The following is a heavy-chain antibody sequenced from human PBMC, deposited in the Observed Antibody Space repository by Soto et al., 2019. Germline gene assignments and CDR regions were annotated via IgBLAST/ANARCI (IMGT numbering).Heavy chain of an antibody. V-gene: IGHV4-39*01. Sequence: SETLSLTCTVSGDSISSSSYYWGWVRQSPGKGLEWIGSIYYSESTYYSPSLKSRVTISVDTSKNQFSLKLSAVTAADTAVYYCAKSTYHNWFDPWGQGTLVTVSS. CDR1: GDSISSSSYY. D-gene: IGHD3-16*01. CDR3: AKSTYHNWFDP. CDR2: IYYSEST. J-gene: IGHJ5*02.